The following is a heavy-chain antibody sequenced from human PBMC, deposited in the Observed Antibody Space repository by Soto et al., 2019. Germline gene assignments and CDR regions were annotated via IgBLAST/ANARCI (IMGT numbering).Heavy chain of an antibody. CDR1: GDSINSDKYY. D-gene: IGHD3-9*01. J-gene: IGHJ4*02. V-gene: IGHV4-39*01. Sequence: QLQESGPGLVKPSETLSLTCSVSGDSINSDKYYWGWIRQPPGKGLEWIGSIYYRGNTYYNPSRQNRSTISLDKSKSQFSLRLNSVTAADSAVYFCARLEGLATISYYFDFWGQGAQVTVSS. CDR2: IYYRGNT. CDR3: ARLEGLATISYYFDF.